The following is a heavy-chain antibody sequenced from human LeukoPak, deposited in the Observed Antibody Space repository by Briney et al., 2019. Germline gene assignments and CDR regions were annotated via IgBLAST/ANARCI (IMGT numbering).Heavy chain of an antibody. CDR2: INTDGSST. D-gene: IGHD3-9*01. V-gene: IGHV3-74*01. CDR3: ARDQYYDILTGYHYFDY. J-gene: IGHJ4*02. CDR1: GFTFSSYW. Sequence: GGSLRLSCAASGFTFSSYWMHWVRHAPGKGLVWVSRINTDGSSTSYADSVKGRFTISRDNAKNTLYLQMNSLRAEDTAVYYCARDQYYDILTGYHYFDYWGQGTLVTVSS.